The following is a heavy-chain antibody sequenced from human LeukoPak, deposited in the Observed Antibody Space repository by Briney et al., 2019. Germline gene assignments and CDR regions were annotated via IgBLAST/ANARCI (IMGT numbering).Heavy chain of an antibody. J-gene: IGHJ5*02. D-gene: IGHD6-19*01. CDR3: AKPISGGLAVTADWFAP. Sequence: PGGSLRLCCESSGFAFSFFAMSWLRQAPGKRLEWVSTINANSGTRSYAASVRGRFTIARDNSKNTLYLQLNTPRADNTAVYYCAKPISGGLAVTADWFAPWGHGNLGVVSS. CDR2: INANSGTR. V-gene: IGHV3-23*01. CDR1: GFAFSFFA.